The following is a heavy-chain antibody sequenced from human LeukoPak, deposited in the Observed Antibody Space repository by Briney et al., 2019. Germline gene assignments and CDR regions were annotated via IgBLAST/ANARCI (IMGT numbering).Heavy chain of an antibody. CDR2: LGISGDYE. CDR1: GFILRSYA. CDR3: AKDRSVLRYFDWFYDAFDI. Sequence: GGSLRLSCVGGGFILRSYAMSWVRQAPGKGLQWVSSLGISGDYERYAGSVKGRFTISRDSSKNTLYLQMNSLGAEDTAVYYCAKDRSVLRYFDWFYDAFDIWGQGTMVTVSS. D-gene: IGHD3-9*01. V-gene: IGHV3-23*01. J-gene: IGHJ3*02.